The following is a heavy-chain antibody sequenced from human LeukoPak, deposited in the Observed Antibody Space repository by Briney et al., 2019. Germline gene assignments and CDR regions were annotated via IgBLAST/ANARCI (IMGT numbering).Heavy chain of an antibody. J-gene: IGHJ3*02. Sequence: GGSLRLSCAASGFTLSSYWMSWVRQAPGKGLEWVANIKQDGSEKYYVDSVRGRFTISRDNAKNSLYLQMNSLRAEDTAVYYCARALGSYYAFDIWGQGTMVTVSS. D-gene: IGHD1-26*01. CDR3: ARALGSYYAFDI. V-gene: IGHV3-7*01. CDR2: IKQDGSEK. CDR1: GFTLSSYW.